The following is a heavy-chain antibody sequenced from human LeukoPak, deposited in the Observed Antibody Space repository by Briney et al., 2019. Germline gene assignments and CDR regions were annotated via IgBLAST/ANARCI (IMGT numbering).Heavy chain of an antibody. Sequence: SETLSLTCAVYGGSFSGYYWSWIRQPPGKGLEWIGEINHSGSTNYNPSLKSRVTMSVDTSKNQFSLKLSSVTAADTAVYYCARDLSVDTAMEDAFDIWGQGTMVTVSS. J-gene: IGHJ3*02. V-gene: IGHV4-34*01. D-gene: IGHD5-18*01. CDR1: GGSFSGYY. CDR2: INHSGST. CDR3: ARDLSVDTAMEDAFDI.